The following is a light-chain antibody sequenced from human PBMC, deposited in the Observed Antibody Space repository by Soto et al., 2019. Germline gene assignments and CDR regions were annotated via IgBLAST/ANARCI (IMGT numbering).Light chain of an antibody. J-gene: IGKJ1*01. CDR2: KAS. Sequence: DIQMTQSPSTLSASVGDRVTITCRASQSVDTCLVWYQQKPGKAPHLLIYKASSLEIGVPSRFSGSGSVTEFTLTISSLQPDDFATYYCQQFYRYPWTFGQGTKVEIK. V-gene: IGKV1-5*03. CDR3: QQFYRYPWT. CDR1: QSVDTC.